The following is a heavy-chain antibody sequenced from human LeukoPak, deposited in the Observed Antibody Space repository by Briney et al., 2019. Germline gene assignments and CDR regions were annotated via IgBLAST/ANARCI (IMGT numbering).Heavy chain of an antibody. Sequence: GRSLRLSCAASGFTFSSYAMSWVRQAPGKGLEWVSAISGSGGSTYYADSVKGRFTISRDNSKNTLYLQMNSLRAEDTAVYYCAKGVSRIVVVPNPFDYWGQGTLVTVSS. CDR1: GFTFSSYA. J-gene: IGHJ4*02. CDR3: AKGVSRIVVVPNPFDY. D-gene: IGHD3-22*01. V-gene: IGHV3-23*01. CDR2: ISGSGGST.